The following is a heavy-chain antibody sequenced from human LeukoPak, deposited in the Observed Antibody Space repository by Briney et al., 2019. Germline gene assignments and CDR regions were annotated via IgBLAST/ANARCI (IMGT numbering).Heavy chain of an antibody. CDR2: IIPILGTA. Sequence: ASVKVSCKASGGTFSSYAISWVRQAPGQGLEWMGGIIPILGTANYAQKFQGRVTITTDESTSTAYMELSSLRSEDTAVYYCARENDSSGYYWVGSFDPWGQGTLVTLSS. V-gene: IGHV1-69*05. J-gene: IGHJ5*02. CDR3: ARENDSSGYYWVGSFDP. CDR1: GGTFSSYA. D-gene: IGHD3-22*01.